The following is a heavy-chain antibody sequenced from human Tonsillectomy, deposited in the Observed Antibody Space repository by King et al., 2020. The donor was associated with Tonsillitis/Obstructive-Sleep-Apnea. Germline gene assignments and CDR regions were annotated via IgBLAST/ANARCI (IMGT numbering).Heavy chain of an antibody. J-gene: IGHJ5*02. CDR1: GFTFRSYA. CDR3: ARAGYCSATTSCYNWFDP. D-gene: IGHD2-2*02. CDR2: ISYDVSHK. Sequence: VQLVESGGGVVQPGRSLRLSCAASGFTFRSYAMHWVRQAPGKGPEWVAIISYDVSHKYYADSVRGRFTISRDDSENTVYLQMDSLSAEDTAVYYCARAGYCSATTSCYNWFDPWGQGTLVTVSS. V-gene: IGHV3-30*01.